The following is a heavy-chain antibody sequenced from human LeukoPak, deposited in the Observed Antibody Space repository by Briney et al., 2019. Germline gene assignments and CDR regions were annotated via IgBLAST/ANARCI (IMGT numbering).Heavy chain of an antibody. D-gene: IGHD6-19*01. CDR2: ISSSSDRM. CDR1: GSTFSSYA. Sequence: PGGSLKLSCAASGSTFSSYAMNWVRQAPGKGLEWVSGISSSSDRMYYADSVKGRFTISRDNSENTLYLQMNSLRAEDTAVYYCAKDLVSSGWSSSLFDPWGQGTLVTVSS. J-gene: IGHJ5*02. V-gene: IGHV3-23*01. CDR3: AKDLVSSGWSSSLFDP.